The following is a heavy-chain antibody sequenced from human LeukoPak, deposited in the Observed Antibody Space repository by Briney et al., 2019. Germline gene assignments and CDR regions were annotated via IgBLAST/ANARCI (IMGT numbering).Heavy chain of an antibody. Sequence: GESLKISCKGSGYRFTNYWIGWVGQMPGKGLEWMGIIYPGDSDTRYSPSFQGQVTISADKSISTAYLQWSSLKASDTAMYYCARDMRGAPRVNYYYMDVWGKGTTVTVSS. V-gene: IGHV5-51*01. CDR2: IYPGDSDT. D-gene: IGHD2-21*01. J-gene: IGHJ6*03. CDR3: ARDMRGAPRVNYYYMDV. CDR1: GYRFTNYW.